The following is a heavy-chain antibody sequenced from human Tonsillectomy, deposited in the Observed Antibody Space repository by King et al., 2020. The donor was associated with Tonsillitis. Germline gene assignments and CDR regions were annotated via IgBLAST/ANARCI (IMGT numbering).Heavy chain of an antibody. J-gene: IGHJ4*02. CDR3: VREAYD. Sequence: QLVQSGAEVKKPGASVKVSCKPSGYIFTDYYIHWVRQAPGQGLERMGWINPNSGGTISAQKFQGRVTLTRDTSINTTYMELISLTSDDTAVYYCVREAYDWGRGTLITVSS. D-gene: IGHD4-17*01. V-gene: IGHV1-2*02. CDR1: GYIFTDYY. CDR2: INPNSGGT.